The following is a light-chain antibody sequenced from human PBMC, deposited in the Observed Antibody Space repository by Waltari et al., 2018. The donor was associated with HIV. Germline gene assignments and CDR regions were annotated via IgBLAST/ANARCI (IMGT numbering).Light chain of an antibody. CDR2: RNC. J-gene: IGLJ3*02. V-gene: IGLV1-47*01. CDR1: TSNLGTNY. Sequence: QSVLTQPPSASGTPGQRVTISCSGRTSNLGTNYVTWYQQLPVTTPKLRIYRNCQRPSGVPVRFSGSKSGTSASLAISGLRSEEEAAYYCAAWDDILSGLVFGGGTKLTVL. CDR3: AAWDDILSGLV.